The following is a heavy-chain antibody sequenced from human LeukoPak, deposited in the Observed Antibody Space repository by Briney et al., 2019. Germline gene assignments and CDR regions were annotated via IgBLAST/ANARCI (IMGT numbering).Heavy chain of an antibody. CDR1: GFTFDMYT. CDR2: ISSDSNDK. V-gene: IGHV3-21*01. J-gene: IGHJ4*02. D-gene: IGHD3-10*01. Sequence: GGSLRLSCEASGFTFDMYTMHWVRQAPGKGLEWVAAISSDSNDKHYADSLQGRFTISRDDSPNSLFLHMQSLRDDDTAIYYCAREWELLPWYWGQGTLVTVSS. CDR3: AREWELLPWY.